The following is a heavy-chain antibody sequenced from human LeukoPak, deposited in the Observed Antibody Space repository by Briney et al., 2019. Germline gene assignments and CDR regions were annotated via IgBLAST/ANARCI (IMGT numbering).Heavy chain of an antibody. CDR2: ISSSSSYI. J-gene: IGHJ4*02. D-gene: IGHD6-19*01. CDR3: ASDSSGWYYFDY. V-gene: IGHV3-21*01. CDR1: GFTFSSYA. Sequence: PGGSLRLSCAASGFTFSSYAMSWVRQAPGKGLEWVSSISSSSSYIYYADSVKGRFTISRDNAKNSLYLQMNSLRAEDTAVYYCASDSSGWYYFDYWGQGTLVTVSS.